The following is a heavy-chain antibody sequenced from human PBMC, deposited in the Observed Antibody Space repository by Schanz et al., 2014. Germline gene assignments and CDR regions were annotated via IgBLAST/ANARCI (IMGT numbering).Heavy chain of an antibody. CDR1: GFTFSSYG. V-gene: IGHV3-NL1*01. CDR3: AKDSTHIDIVLVPTAIDY. Sequence: QVQLLQFGGGVVQPGRSLRLSCVASGFTFSSYGMHWVRQAPGKGLEWVSALSGSGGSTYYADSVKGRFTISRDNSKNTLYLHMNTLRSEDTAVYYCAKDSTHIDIVLVPTAIDYWGQGTLVTVSS. CDR2: LSGSGGST. J-gene: IGHJ4*02. D-gene: IGHD2-2*01.